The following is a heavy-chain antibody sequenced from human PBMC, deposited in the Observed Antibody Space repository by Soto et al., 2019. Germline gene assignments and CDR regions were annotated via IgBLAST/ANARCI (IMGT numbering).Heavy chain of an antibody. J-gene: IGHJ4*02. D-gene: IGHD2-8*01. Sequence: EVQLVESGGGLVKPGGSLRLSCAASGFTFSTYTISWVRQAPGKGLEWVSSIDGSSTYIYYAASVKGRFTISRDNAKNSLYLQVNSLRAEGTAGYYCARGSLRVSYDYWGQGTLVPVSS. CDR3: ARGSLRVSYDY. V-gene: IGHV3-21*01. CDR2: IDGSSTYI. CDR1: GFTFSTYT.